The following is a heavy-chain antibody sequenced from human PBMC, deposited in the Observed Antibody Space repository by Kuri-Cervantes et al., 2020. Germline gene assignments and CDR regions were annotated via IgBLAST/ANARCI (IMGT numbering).Heavy chain of an antibody. CDR1: GYSFRQFA. V-gene: IGHV1-3*01. CDR2: IDAGDGNT. CDR3: ATGLRNNYYDSSVSQGFDF. J-gene: IGHJ4*02. D-gene: IGHD3-22*01. Sequence: ASVKVSCKASGYSFRQFAMHWVRQAPGQSLEWMGWIDAGDGNTKYSQKFQGRVTMTEDTSTDTAFMELRSLRSEDTAVYYCATGLRNNYYDSSVSQGFDFWGQGTLVTVSS.